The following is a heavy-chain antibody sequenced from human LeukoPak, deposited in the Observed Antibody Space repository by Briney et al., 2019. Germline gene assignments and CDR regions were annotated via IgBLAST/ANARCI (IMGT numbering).Heavy chain of an antibody. CDR1: GYTFTGYY. Sequence: GASVKVSCKASGYTFTGYYMHWVRQAPGQGLEWMGWINPNSGSINYAQKFQGRVTMTRDTSISTAYMELSRLTSDDTAVYYCARIAAALNWFDPWGQGTQVTVSS. D-gene: IGHD6-13*01. V-gene: IGHV1-2*02. CDR2: INPNSGSI. CDR3: ARIAAALNWFDP. J-gene: IGHJ5*02.